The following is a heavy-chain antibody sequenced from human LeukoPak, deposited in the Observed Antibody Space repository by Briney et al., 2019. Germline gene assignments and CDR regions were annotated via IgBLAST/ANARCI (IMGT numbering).Heavy chain of an antibody. CDR3: AREGGGIHYYGMDV. D-gene: IGHD6-13*01. CDR2: ISAYNGNT. J-gene: IGHJ6*02. Sequence: ASVKVSCKASGYTFTSYGISWVRQAPAQGLEGMGWISAYNGNTNYAQKLQGKVTMTTDTSKSTAYMELRSLRSDDTAVYYCAREGGGIHYYGMDVWGQGTTVTVSS. V-gene: IGHV1-18*01. CDR1: GYTFTSYG.